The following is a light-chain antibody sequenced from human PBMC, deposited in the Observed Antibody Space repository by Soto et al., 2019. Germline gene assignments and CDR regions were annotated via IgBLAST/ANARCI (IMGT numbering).Light chain of an antibody. Sequence: DIVMTQSPCTLSVSPVVRPPLFCRASQSVRSSLAWYQQKPGQAPRLFIYDASTRATGIPARFSGSGSGTEFTLTISSLQSEDFAVYYCQQYNSWPETFGQGTKV. J-gene: IGKJ1*01. CDR1: QSVRSS. CDR3: QQYNSWPET. CDR2: DAS. V-gene: IGKV3-15*01.